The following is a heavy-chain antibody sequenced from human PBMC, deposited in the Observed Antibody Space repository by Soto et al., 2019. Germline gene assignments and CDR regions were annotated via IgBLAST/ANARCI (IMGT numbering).Heavy chain of an antibody. CDR1: GFTFSNYG. Sequence: QVQLVESGGGVVQPGRSLRLSCAASGFTFSNYGMHWVRQAPGKGLEWVAVISYDGSNKYYADSVKGRFTISRDNSKNTLYLQMNSLRAEDTAVYYCAKIPQPKQVWEDYFHHWGQGTLVTVSS. CDR3: AKIPQPKQVWEDYFHH. D-gene: IGHD1-26*01. V-gene: IGHV3-30*18. CDR2: ISYDGSNK. J-gene: IGHJ1*01.